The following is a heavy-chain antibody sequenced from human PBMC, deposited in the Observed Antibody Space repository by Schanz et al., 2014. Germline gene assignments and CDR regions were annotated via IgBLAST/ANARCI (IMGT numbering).Heavy chain of an antibody. V-gene: IGHV1-46*01. D-gene: IGHD2-2*01. CDR3: ARGTMPGTFDI. Sequence: QVHLVQSGAEVKRPGASVRVSCKASGYTFTSYDFNWVRQAPGQGLEWMGMINPSGGSTTYAQKFQGRVTFTADKSTSTAYMELSSLRYEDTALYYCARGTMPGTFDIWGQGTMVNVSS. J-gene: IGHJ3*02. CDR2: INPSGGST. CDR1: GYTFTSYD.